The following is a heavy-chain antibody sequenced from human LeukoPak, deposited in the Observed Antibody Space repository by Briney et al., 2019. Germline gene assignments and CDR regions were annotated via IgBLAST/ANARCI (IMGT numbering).Heavy chain of an antibody. CDR1: GFTFSSYG. V-gene: IGHV3-30*02. CDR3: AKDLATVTNAFDY. J-gene: IGHJ4*02. D-gene: IGHD4-17*01. Sequence: PGGSLRLSCAASGFTFSSYGMHWVRQAPGKGLEWVAFIRYDGSNKYYADSVKGRFTISRDNSKNTLYLQMNSLRAEDTAVYYCAKDLATVTNAFDYWGQGTLVTVSS. CDR2: IRYDGSNK.